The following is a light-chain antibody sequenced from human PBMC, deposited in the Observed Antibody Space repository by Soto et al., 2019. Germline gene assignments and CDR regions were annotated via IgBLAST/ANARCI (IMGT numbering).Light chain of an antibody. J-gene: IGKJ4*01. CDR1: QSVRSSY. V-gene: IGKV3-20*01. Sequence: EIVLTQSPGTLSLSPGERATLSCRASQSVRSSYLAWYQQKPGQAPRLLIYGASSRATGIPDRFSGSGSGTDFTLTISRLEPEDLAVYYCQQYGDSPTFGGGTKVETK. CDR3: QQYGDSPT. CDR2: GAS.